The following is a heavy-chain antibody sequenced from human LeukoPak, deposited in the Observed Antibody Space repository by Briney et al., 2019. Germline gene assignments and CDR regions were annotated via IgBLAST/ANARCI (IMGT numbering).Heavy chain of an antibody. CDR1: GFTVSSNY. V-gene: IGHV3-66*01. Sequence: PGGSLRLSCAASGFTVSSNYMNWVRQAPGKGLEWVSVIYGGGNTDYADSVKGRFTISRDNSKNTLFLQMNSVRAEDTAVYYCGKVGLSWGFGDYWGQGTLVTVSS. CDR2: IYGGGNT. D-gene: IGHD2-8*02. J-gene: IGHJ4*02. CDR3: GKVGLSWGFGDY.